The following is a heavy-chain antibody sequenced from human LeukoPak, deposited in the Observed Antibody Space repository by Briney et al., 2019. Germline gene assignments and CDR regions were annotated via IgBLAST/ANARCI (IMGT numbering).Heavy chain of an antibody. D-gene: IGHD3-22*01. V-gene: IGHV1-2*02. J-gene: IGHJ4*02. CDR1: GYTFIDYY. Sequence: ASVKVSCKASGYTFIDYYIHWVRQAPGQGLEWMGWLNPNSGGTNYAQKFQGRVTMTRDTSISTAYMELSRLRSDDTAVYYCARDERPGYYYGPYFDYWGQGTLVIVSS. CDR3: ARDERPGYYYGPYFDY. CDR2: LNPNSGGT.